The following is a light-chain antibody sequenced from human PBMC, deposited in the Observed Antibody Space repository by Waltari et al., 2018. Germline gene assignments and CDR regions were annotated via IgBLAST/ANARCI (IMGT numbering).Light chain of an antibody. V-gene: IGKV3-20*01. J-gene: IGKJ2*01. CDR2: GAS. Sequence: DIVLTQSPGTLSLSPGERATLSCTASQSVSSSNLAWYQQKPGQAPRLLIYGASRRATDIPDRFSGSGSGTDFTLMISRLEPEDFAVYHCQQYDSSPPRYTFGQGTMLEI. CDR3: QQYDSSPPRYT. CDR1: QSVSSSN.